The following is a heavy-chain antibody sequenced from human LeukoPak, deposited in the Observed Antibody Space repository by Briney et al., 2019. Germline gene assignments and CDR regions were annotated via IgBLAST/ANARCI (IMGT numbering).Heavy chain of an antibody. CDR2: IIPILGIS. V-gene: IGHV1-69*04. CDR3: ARGYYYDSSGYYSLDY. CDR1: GGTFSSYA. D-gene: IGHD3-22*01. J-gene: IGHJ4*02. Sequence: ASVKVSCKASGGTFSSYAISWVRQAPGQGLEWMGRIIPILGISNYAQKFQGRVTITADKSTSTAYMELSSLRSEDTAVYYCARGYYYDSSGYYSLDYWGQGTLVTVSS.